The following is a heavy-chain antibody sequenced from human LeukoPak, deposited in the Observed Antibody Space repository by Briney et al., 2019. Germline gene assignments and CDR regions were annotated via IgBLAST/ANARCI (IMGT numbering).Heavy chain of an antibody. CDR3: AKDASLEWLYSLFDY. V-gene: IGHV3-30*18. Sequence: GGSLRLSCAASGFTFSSYGMHWVRQAPGKGLEWVAVISYDGSNKYYADSVRGRFTISRDNSKNTLYLQMNSLRAEDTAVYYCAKDASLEWLYSLFDYWGQGTLVTVSS. D-gene: IGHD3-3*01. CDR1: GFTFSSYG. CDR2: ISYDGSNK. J-gene: IGHJ4*02.